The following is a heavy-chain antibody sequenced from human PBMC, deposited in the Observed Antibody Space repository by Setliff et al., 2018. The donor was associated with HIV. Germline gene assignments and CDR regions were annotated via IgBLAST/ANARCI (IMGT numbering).Heavy chain of an antibody. CDR3: AKSDYNYNNLAGPNYFDF. Sequence: GGSLRLSCAASGFIFSSYAMTWVRQAPGKGLEWVSTIRGSGSTTCYTDSVKGRFTISRDNSNNTLFLHMDNLRAEDTAIYYCAKSDYNYNNLAGPNYFDFGGQGTLVTVSS. V-gene: IGHV3-23*01. CDR1: GFIFSSYA. CDR2: IRGSGSTT. D-gene: IGHD5-12*01. J-gene: IGHJ4*02.